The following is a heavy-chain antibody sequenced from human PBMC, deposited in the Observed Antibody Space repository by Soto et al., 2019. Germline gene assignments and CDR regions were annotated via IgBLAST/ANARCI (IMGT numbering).Heavy chain of an antibody. D-gene: IGHD3-9*01. V-gene: IGHV3-30*18. CDR3: ANDSRFGFDWSNGDY. Sequence: VQLVASGGGVVQPERSLRLSCAASGFTFSSYGMQWVRQAPGKGLEWVAVISYDGSNKYYADSVKGRFTISRDNSKNTLYLQMNGLRAEDKAVYYCANDSRFGFDWSNGDYWGQGTLVTVSS. CDR2: ISYDGSNK. CDR1: GFTFSSYG. J-gene: IGHJ4*02.